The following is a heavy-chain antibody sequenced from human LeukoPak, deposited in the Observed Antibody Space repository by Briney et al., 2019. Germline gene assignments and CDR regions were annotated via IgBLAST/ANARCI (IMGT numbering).Heavy chain of an antibody. D-gene: IGHD3-3*01. Sequence: GGSLRLSCAASGFTVSSNYMSWVRQAPGKGLEWVSVIYSGGSTYYADSVKGRFTISRDNSKNTLYLQMNSLRAEDTAVYYCARALITIFGVAENAFDIWGQGTMVTVSS. CDR1: GFTVSSNY. J-gene: IGHJ3*02. CDR2: IYSGGST. V-gene: IGHV3-53*01. CDR3: ARALITIFGVAENAFDI.